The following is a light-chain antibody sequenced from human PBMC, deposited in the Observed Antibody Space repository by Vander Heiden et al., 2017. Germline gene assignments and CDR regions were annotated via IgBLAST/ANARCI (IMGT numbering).Light chain of an antibody. CDR3: CSYEVSFTWV. V-gene: IGLV2-23*02. J-gene: IGLJ3*02. CDR1: SSDMGGSDR. Sequence: QSALTQPASVSESPGPSIIISCTGTSSDMGGSDRVSWYQQHTGKAPKLLIYEVNKRPSGVSDRFSGSKSGNTASLTISGLQAEDEADYYCCSYEVSFTWVFGGGTRLTVL. CDR2: EVN.